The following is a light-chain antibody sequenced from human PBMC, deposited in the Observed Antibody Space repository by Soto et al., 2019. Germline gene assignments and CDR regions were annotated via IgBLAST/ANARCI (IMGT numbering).Light chain of an antibody. J-gene: IGKJ4*01. CDR3: QQYGSSTPLT. CDR1: QSVGSS. V-gene: IGKV3-20*01. CDR2: GAS. Sequence: LSQSPGTLSLSPGERATLSCRASQSVGSSLAWYQQKPGQAPRLLIYGASSRATVIPDRFSGSGSGTDFTLTISRLEPEDFAVYYCQQYGSSTPLTFGGGTMVDIK.